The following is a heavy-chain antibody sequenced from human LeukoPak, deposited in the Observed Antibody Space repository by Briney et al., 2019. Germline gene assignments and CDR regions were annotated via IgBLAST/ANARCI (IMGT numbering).Heavy chain of an antibody. J-gene: IGHJ4*02. CDR1: GYIFTSHA. CDR3: AEQGPGYCGSTSCYGVDY. Sequence: ASVKVSCKASGYIFTSHAMNWVRQAPGQGLEWMGWINTNTGNPTYAQGFTGRFVFSLDTSVSTAYLQISSLKPEDTAVYYCAEQGPGYCGSTSCYGVDYWGQGTLVTVSS. CDR2: INTNTGNP. V-gene: IGHV7-4-1*02. D-gene: IGHD2-2*01.